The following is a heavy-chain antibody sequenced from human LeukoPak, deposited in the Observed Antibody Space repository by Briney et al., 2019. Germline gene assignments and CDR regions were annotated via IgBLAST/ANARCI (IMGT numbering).Heavy chain of an antibody. D-gene: IGHD6-19*01. J-gene: IGHJ4*02. CDR3: ARGRAVAGTGSFDY. CDR2: ISAYNGNT. Sequence: GASVKVSCKASGYTFTGYYMHWVRQAPGQGLEWMGWISAYNGNTNYAQKLQGRVTMTTDTSTSTAYMELRSLRSDDTAVYYCARGRAVAGTGSFDYWGQGTLVTVSS. V-gene: IGHV1-18*04. CDR1: GYTFTGYY.